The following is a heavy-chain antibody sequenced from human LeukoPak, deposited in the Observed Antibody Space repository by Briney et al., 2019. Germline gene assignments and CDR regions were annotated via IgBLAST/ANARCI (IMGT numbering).Heavy chain of an antibody. CDR2: IYSGGTT. J-gene: IGHJ4*02. Sequence: GGSLRLSCAASGFTVSSNYMSWVRQAPGKGLEWVSVIYSGGTTYYADSVKGRFTVSRDNSKNTLHLQMNSLRAEDTAVYYCARDQYSYAHAAHWGQGTLVTVSS. CDR1: GFTVSSNY. CDR3: ARDQYSYAHAAH. D-gene: IGHD5-18*01. V-gene: IGHV3-66*01.